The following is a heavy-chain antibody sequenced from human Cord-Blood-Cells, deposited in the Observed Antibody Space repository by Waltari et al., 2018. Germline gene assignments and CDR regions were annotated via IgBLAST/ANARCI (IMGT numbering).Heavy chain of an antibody. CDR2: IYYRGST. J-gene: IGHJ4*02. CDR3: ARLDDSSGYYFDY. D-gene: IGHD3-22*01. CDR1: GGSTSRGVYS. V-gene: IGHV4-31*03. Sequence: QAHLQESGPGLVKPSQILSLTCTFSGGSTSRGVYSWSCIPRHPGKGVEWIGYIYYRGSTYYNPSLKGRVTISVDTSKNQFSLKLSSVTAADTAVYYCARLDDSSGYYFDYWGQGTLVTVSS.